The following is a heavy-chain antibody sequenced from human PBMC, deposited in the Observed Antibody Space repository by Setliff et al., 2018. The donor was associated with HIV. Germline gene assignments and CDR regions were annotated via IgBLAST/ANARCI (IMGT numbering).Heavy chain of an antibody. CDR3: ARGHSSLLSDAFDI. V-gene: IGHV6-1*01. Sequence: SQTLSLTCAISGDSVSSSSTTWNWIRQSPSRGLEWLGRTYYRSKWYNDSAISVKGRMTFNSDTSKNYFSLQLNSVTPDDTAVYYCARGHSSLLSDAFDIWGPGTMVTVSS. CDR1: GDSVSSSSTT. J-gene: IGHJ3*02. CDR2: TYYRSKWYN. D-gene: IGHD6-13*01.